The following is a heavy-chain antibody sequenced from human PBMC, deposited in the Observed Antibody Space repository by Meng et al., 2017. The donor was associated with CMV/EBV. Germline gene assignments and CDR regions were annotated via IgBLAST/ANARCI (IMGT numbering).Heavy chain of an antibody. CDR3: ARDSGCGGVDY. V-gene: IGHV4-30-4*08. J-gene: IGHJ4*02. CDR1: GGTMSSGEYY. D-gene: IGHD2-21*01. CDR2: IYYSMCT. Sequence: QIEEAGQREVKPSKTLSLTWTVSGGTMSSGEYYWSWFRQPPGNGMESSGYIYYSMCTYDNQSLKSRVNISVDTAKKQCPLRHSSVTAAETAVYYWARDSGCGGVDYWGQGTLVTVSS.